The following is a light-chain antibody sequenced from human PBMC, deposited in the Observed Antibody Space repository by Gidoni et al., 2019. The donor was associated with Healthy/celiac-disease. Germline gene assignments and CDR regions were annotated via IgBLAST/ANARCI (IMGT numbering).Light chain of an antibody. Sequence: QSALTQPRSVSGSPGQSVTISCTGTSSDVGDYNYVSWYQQHPGKAPQLMISDVSERPSGVPDRFSGSKSGNTASLTISGLQAEDEADYYCCSYAGSYTFWVFGGGTKLTVL. CDR3: CSYAGSYTFWV. CDR2: DVS. J-gene: IGLJ3*02. V-gene: IGLV2-11*01. CDR1: SSDVGDYNY.